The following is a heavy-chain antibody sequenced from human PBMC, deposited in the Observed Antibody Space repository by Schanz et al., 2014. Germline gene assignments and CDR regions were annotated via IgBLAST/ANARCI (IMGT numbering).Heavy chain of an antibody. J-gene: IGHJ3*02. CDR2: INAHTGNT. CDR3: ARVHIATYHYNSPGAFDI. V-gene: IGHV1-18*01. D-gene: IGHD3-10*01. CDR1: GYIFGSHG. Sequence: QLMQSGSEVRKPGASVKVSCKASGYIFGSHGMTWVRQAPGQGPELMGWINAHTGNTQYDQKCQGRVNMTRDTVTTTVHLELTRLRTDDTAIYYCARVHIATYHYNSPGAFDIWGQGTRVTVSS.